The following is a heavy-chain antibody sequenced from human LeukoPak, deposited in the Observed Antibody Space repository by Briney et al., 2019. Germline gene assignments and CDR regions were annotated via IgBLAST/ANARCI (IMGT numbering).Heavy chain of an antibody. V-gene: IGHV1-46*01. CDR2: INPSGGST. CDR1: GYTFTGYY. J-gene: IGHJ4*02. Sequence: ASVKVSCKASGYTFTGYYMHWVRQAPGQGLEWMGIINPSGGSTSYAQKFQGRVTMTRDTSTSTVYMELSSLRSEDTAVYYCARGPSRTYYYDSSGYRVFDYWGQGTLVTVSS. D-gene: IGHD3-22*01. CDR3: ARGPSRTYYYDSSGYRVFDY.